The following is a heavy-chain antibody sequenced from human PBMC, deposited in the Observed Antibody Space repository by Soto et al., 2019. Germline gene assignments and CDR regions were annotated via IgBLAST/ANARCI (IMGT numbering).Heavy chain of an antibody. D-gene: IGHD3-3*01. CDR2: ISWDDNK. CDR3: AHLAFWSVYYFDY. J-gene: IGHJ4*02. CDR1: GFSLSTSGVR. Sequence: SGPTLVNPTQTLTLTCTFSGFSLSTSGVRMGWIRQPPGKALEWLAIISWDDNKRYSPSLKSRLSITKDTSKNQVVLALANIDPVDTATYYCAHLAFWSVYYFDYWGQGSLVTVSS. V-gene: IGHV2-5*02.